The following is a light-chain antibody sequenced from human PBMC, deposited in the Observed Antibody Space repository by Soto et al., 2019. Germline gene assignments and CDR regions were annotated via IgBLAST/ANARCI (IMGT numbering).Light chain of an antibody. V-gene: IGKV1-5*03. CDR1: QTISSW. CDR2: KAS. J-gene: IGKJ1*01. CDR3: QHYNSYSQA. Sequence: DIQMTQSPSTLSGSVGDRVTITCRASQTISSWLAWYQQKPGKAPKLLIYKASTLKSGVPSRFSGSGSGTEFNLTITSLQPDDFATYYCQHYNSYSQALGQGTTVDTK.